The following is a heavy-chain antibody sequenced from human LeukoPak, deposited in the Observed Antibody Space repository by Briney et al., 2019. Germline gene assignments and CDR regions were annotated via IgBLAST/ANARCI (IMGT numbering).Heavy chain of an antibody. D-gene: IGHD6-19*01. CDR3: ARVLAYNTEASGWEHNWFDP. CDR1: GYTFTGYY. Sequence: ASVKVSCKASGYTFTGYYMHWVRQAPGQGLEWMGWIIPNSGGTNYEQKFQDRVTMTRDTSISTAYMELSRLRSDDTAVYYCARVLAYNTEASGWEHNWFDPWGQGTLVTVSS. J-gene: IGHJ5*01. CDR2: IIPNSGGT. V-gene: IGHV1-2*02.